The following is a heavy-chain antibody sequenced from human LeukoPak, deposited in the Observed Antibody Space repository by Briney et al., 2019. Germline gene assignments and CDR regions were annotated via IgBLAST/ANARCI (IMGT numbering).Heavy chain of an antibody. J-gene: IGHJ5*02. CDR3: AVYYDSSGYPNWFAP. CDR1: GYTFTSYG. CDR2: ISAYNGNT. Sequence: ASVKVSCKASGYTFTSYGISWVRQAPGQGLEWMGWISAYNGNTNYAQKLQGRVTMTTDTSTSTAYMELRSLRSDDTAVYYCAVYYDSSGYPNWFAPWGQGTLVTVSS. V-gene: IGHV1-18*01. D-gene: IGHD3-22*01.